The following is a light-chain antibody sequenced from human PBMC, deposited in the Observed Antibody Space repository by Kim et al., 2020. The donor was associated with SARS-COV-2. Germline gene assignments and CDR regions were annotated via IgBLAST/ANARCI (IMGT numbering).Light chain of an antibody. CDR3: QQWRFRPPYT. CDR2: SVS. CDR1: QSVCSFC. Sequence: EIVLTQSPGSLSLSPGERATLSCRASQSVCSFCLACYQQPSGPAPRLLIYSVSTRASGIPNRFSGSGCGTDFTLTIRRLEPEVSAMYYCQQWRFRPPYTFGQGTRLEI. V-gene: IGKV3-20*01. J-gene: IGKJ2*01.